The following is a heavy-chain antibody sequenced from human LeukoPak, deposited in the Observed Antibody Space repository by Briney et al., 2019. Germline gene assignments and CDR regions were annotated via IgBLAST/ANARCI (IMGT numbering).Heavy chain of an antibody. CDR2: VSYSGST. Sequence: SETLSLTCSVSGGSISSGDYYWSWIRQHPGKGLEWIGYVSYSGSTYYNPSLKTRLTISVDTSKNQFSLKLGSVTAADTAFYYCARADMATVFDFWGRGTLVTVSS. D-gene: IGHD5-24*01. CDR1: GGSISSGDYY. CDR3: ARADMATVFDF. V-gene: IGHV4-31*03. J-gene: IGHJ4*02.